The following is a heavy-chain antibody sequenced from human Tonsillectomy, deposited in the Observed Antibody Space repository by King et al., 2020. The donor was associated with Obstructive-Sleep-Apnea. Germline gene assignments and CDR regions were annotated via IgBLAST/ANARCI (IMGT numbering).Heavy chain of an antibody. CDR1: GFIISGSA. Sequence: VQLVESGGGLFQPGGSLKLSCAASGFIISGSAMHWVRQAFGKGLEWICRIRSKDNNFAPAYAASGKGRFTVSSDDSKNTAYLQMNSLKTEDTAVYYCTRPGGDASYYYGMDVWGQGATVTVSS. J-gene: IGHJ6*02. CDR2: IRSKDNNFAP. D-gene: IGHD2-21*02. V-gene: IGHV3-73*02. CDR3: TRPGGDASYYYGMDV.